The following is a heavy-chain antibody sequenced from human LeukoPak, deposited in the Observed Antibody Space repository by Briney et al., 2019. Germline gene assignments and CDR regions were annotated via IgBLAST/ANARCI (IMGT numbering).Heavy chain of an antibody. Sequence: PGGSLRLSCAASGFTFSDYSMNWVRQAPGKGLEWVSSISRSSSNIYYADSVKGRFTISRDNAKNSLYLQMNSLRAEDTAVYYCARDSTYSTSYYDFWSANDSWGQGTLVTVSS. CDR1: GFTFSDYS. CDR2: ISRSSSNI. CDR3: ARDSTYSTSYYDFWSANDS. J-gene: IGHJ5*01. V-gene: IGHV3-21*01. D-gene: IGHD3-3*01.